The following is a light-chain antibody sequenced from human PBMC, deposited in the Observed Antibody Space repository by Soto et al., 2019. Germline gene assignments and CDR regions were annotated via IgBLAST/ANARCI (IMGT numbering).Light chain of an antibody. CDR1: QSLSSSS. J-gene: IGKJ1*01. Sequence: EIVMTQSPATLSVSPGERATLSCRASQSLSSSSLAWYQQKPGQAPRLLIYDASNRATGIPARFSGSGSGTDFTLTISSLEPEDFAVYYCQQRSNWPPTFGQGTKVDIK. CDR2: DAS. V-gene: IGKV3D-20*02. CDR3: QQRSNWPPT.